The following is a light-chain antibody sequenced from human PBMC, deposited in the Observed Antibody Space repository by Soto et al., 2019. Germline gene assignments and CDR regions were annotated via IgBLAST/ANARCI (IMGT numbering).Light chain of an antibody. Sequence: ELVLTQTPATLSLCKEERATXXXXXTQSVSTYLAWYQQKPGQAPRLLIYDSSRRATGIPARFSGSGSGTDFTLTISSLEPEDFAVYYFQQRSNGPSITFGQGTRLEI. J-gene: IGKJ5*01. CDR1: QSVSTY. V-gene: IGKV3-11*01. CDR2: DSS. CDR3: QQRSNGPSIT.